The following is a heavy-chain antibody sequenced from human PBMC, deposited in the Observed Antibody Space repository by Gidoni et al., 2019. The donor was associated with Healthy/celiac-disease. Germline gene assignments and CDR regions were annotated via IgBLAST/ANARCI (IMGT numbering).Heavy chain of an antibody. CDR2: ISGSGGST. D-gene: IGHD2-15*01. V-gene: IGHV3-23*01. J-gene: IGHJ6*03. Sequence: EVQLLESGGGLVQPGGSLRLSCAASGFTFSSYAVSWVRQPPGKGLEWVSAISGSGGSTYYADSVKGRFTISRDNSKNTLYLQMNSLRAEDTAVYYCAKWWIWGYCSGGSCLSDYYYYMDVWGKGTTVTVSS. CDR1: GFTFSSYA. CDR3: AKWWIWGYCSGGSCLSDYYYYMDV.